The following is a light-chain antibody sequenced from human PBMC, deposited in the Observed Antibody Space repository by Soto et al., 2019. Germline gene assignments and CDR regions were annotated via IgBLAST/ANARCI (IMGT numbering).Light chain of an antibody. CDR1: QNVYNN. V-gene: IGKV3-15*01. J-gene: IGKJ4*01. CDR3: QQCRNWPLT. CDR2: DAS. Sequence: EIVMTQSTATLSVSPGEGATLSCKASQNVYNNLAWYQQRPGQPPRLLIYDASTRATGISSRFSGSGYGTEFTLTISSLQSEDFAVYFCQQCRNWPLTFGGGTNGEIK.